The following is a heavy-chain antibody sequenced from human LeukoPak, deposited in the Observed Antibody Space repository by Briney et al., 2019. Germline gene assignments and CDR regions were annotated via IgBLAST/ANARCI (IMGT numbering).Heavy chain of an antibody. CDR2: IYNSGST. J-gene: IGHJ4*02. Sequence: SETLSLTCTVSGGSISSYYWSWIRQPAGKGLEWIGRIYNSGSTKYNPSLKSRLTMSVDTSKNQFSLKLTSVTAADTAVYYYARVYSGNYYSPFDYWGQGTLVTVSS. CDR3: ARVYSGNYYSPFDY. CDR1: GGSISSYY. D-gene: IGHD1-26*01. V-gene: IGHV4-4*07.